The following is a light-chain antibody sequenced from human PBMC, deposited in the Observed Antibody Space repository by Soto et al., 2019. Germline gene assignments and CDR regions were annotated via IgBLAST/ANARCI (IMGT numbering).Light chain of an antibody. Sequence: QSALTQPASVSGSPGQSITISCTGTSNDVGGYNHVSWYQPHPGKAPKLMIYEVSNRPSGVADRFSGSKSGNTASLTISGLQAEDEAGYYCSSYTSSSTLVFGGGTKLTVL. CDR1: SNDVGGYNH. J-gene: IGLJ2*01. V-gene: IGLV2-14*01. CDR3: SSYTSSSTLV. CDR2: EVS.